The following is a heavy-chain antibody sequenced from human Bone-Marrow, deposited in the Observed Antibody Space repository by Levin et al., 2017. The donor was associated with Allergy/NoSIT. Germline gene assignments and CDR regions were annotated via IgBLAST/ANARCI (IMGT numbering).Heavy chain of an antibody. CDR1: DVTFSDSW. CDR3: ARDRSYAMDV. CDR2: IKGDGTGT. V-gene: IGHV3-74*01. J-gene: IGHJ6*02. Sequence: GESLKISCATSDVTFSDSWMHWVRQAPGQGLVWVSRIKGDGTGTTYADSVKGRFTISRDNREKTVFLQMNSLRVEDTAVYYCARDRSYAMDVWGRGTTVTVSS.